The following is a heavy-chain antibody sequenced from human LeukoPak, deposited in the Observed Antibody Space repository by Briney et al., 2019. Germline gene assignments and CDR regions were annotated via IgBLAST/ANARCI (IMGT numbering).Heavy chain of an antibody. CDR3: ARGLTRAAD. CDR1: GFTFSTYW. V-gene: IGHV3-7*04. CDR2: IKPDGSEK. D-gene: IGHD2-15*01. J-gene: IGHJ4*02. Sequence: SGGSLRPSCAASGFTFSTYWMNWVRQAPGKGLEWVANIKPDGSEKYYVDSVKGRFTISRDNAKNSLYVQLNSLRAEDTAVYYCARGLTRAADWGQGTLVTVSS.